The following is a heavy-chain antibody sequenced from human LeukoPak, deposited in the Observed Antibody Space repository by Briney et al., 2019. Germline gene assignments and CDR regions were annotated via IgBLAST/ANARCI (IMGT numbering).Heavy chain of an antibody. V-gene: IGHV3-23*01. CDR2: ISGSGGST. CDR3: AELGITMIGGV. CDR1: GFTFSSYG. J-gene: IGHJ6*04. D-gene: IGHD3-10*02. Sequence: TGGTLRLSCAASGFTFSSYGMSWVRQAPGKGLEWVSAISGSGGSTYYADSVKGRFTISRDNSKNTLYLQMNSLRAEDTAVYYCAELGITMIGGVWGKGTTVTIFS.